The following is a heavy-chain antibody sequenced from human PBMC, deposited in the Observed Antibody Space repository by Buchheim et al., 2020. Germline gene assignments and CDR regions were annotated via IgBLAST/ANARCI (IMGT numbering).Heavy chain of an antibody. J-gene: IGHJ4*02. D-gene: IGHD6-13*01. Sequence: QLQLQESGPGLVKPSETLSLTCTVSGGSISSSSYYWGWIRQPPGKGLEWIGSIYYSWSTYYNPSLKSRVTISVDTSQNQFSLKLSSVTAADTAVYYCARHSPGIAAAALDYWGQGTL. CDR1: GGSISSSSYY. CDR2: IYYSWST. V-gene: IGHV4-39*01. CDR3: ARHSPGIAAAALDY.